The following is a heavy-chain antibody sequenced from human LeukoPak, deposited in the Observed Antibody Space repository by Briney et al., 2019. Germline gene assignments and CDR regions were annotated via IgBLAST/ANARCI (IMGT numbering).Heavy chain of an antibody. CDR1: GFTFSDFW. CDR3: ARDARRHRYFDL. V-gene: IGHV3-74*03. CDR2: ISGDATRI. Sequence: GGSPRLSRVASGFTFSDFWMHWFRQVPGKGLMWLARISGDATRITYADSVEGRFTISRDTAKKTLYLQMTHLKVDDTAMYFCARDARRHRYFDLWGRGTLVTVTS. J-gene: IGHJ2*01. D-gene: IGHD6-6*01.